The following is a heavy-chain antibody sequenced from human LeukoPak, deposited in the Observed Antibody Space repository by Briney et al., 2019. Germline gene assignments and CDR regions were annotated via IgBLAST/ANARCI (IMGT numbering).Heavy chain of an antibody. V-gene: IGHV1-2*02. CDR1: GYTFTGYY. CDR2: INPNSDGT. CDR3: ARGQTVELTSGWYANY. D-gene: IGHD6-19*01. Sequence: ASVKVSCKASGYTFTGYYIHWVRQAPGQGLEWMGWINPNSDGTKYAQKFQGRVTMTRDTSISTAYVELNSLTSDDTAVYYCARGQTVELTSGWYANYWGQGTLVTVSS. J-gene: IGHJ4*02.